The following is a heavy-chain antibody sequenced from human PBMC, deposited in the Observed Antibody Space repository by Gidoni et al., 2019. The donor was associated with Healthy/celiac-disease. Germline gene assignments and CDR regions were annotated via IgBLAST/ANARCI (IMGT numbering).Heavy chain of an antibody. D-gene: IGHD3-22*01. CDR1: GYSISLGYY. CDR3: ASLLYYYDSSGSGAFDI. Sequence: QVQLQESGPGLVKPSETLSLTCTVSGYSISLGYYWGWIRQPPGKGLEWIGSIYHSGSTYYNPSLKSRVTISVDTSKNQFSLKLSSVTAADTAVYYCASLLYYYDSSGSGAFDIWGQGTMVTVSS. CDR2: IYHSGST. V-gene: IGHV4-38-2*02. J-gene: IGHJ3*02.